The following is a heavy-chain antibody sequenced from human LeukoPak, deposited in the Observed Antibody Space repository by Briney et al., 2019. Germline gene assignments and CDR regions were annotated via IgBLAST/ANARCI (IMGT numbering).Heavy chain of an antibody. V-gene: IGHV4-38-2*01. J-gene: IGHJ6*04. CDR3: ARIDYADYVLGGMDV. CDR2: IYHSGTT. CDR1: GYSISSGYY. Sequence: SETLSLTCGVSGYSISSGYYWGWIRQTPGKGLEWIGSIYHSGTTYYNPSLKSRVTISVDTSKNQFSLKLTSVTAADTAVYYCARIDYADYVLGGMDVWGKGTTVTVSS. D-gene: IGHD4-17*01.